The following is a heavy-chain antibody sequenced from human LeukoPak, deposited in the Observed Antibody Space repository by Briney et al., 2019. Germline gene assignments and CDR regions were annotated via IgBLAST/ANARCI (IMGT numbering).Heavy chain of an antibody. D-gene: IGHD6-19*01. CDR2: ISSSSSYI. V-gene: IGHV3-21*01. CDR1: GFTFSSYS. CDR3: AREGSSGWYMPYYFDY. J-gene: IGHJ4*02. Sequence: GGSLRLSCAASGFTFSSYSMNWVRQAPGKGLEWVSSISSSSSYIYYADSVKGRSTISRDNAKNSLYLQMNSLRAEDTAVYYCAREGSSGWYMPYYFDYWGQGTLVTVSS.